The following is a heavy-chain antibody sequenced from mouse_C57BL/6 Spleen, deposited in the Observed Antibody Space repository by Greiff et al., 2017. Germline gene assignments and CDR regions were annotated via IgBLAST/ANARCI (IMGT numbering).Heavy chain of an antibody. J-gene: IGHJ3*01. D-gene: IGHD2-1*01. V-gene: IGHV1-54*01. CDR2: INPGSGGT. Sequence: VQLQQSGAELVRPGTSVKVSCKASGYAFTNYLIEWVKQRPGQGLEWIGVINPGSGGTNYNEKFKGKATLTADKSSSTAYMQLSSLTYEDSAVYSCARSVYGNPFAYWGQGTLVTVSA. CDR3: ARSVYGNPFAY. CDR1: GYAFTNYL.